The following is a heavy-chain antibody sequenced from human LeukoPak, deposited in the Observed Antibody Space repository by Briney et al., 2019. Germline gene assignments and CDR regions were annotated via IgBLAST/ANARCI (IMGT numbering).Heavy chain of an antibody. V-gene: IGHV3-11*01. D-gene: IGHD3-9*01. J-gene: IGHJ6*02. CDR1: GFTFSDYN. CDR2: ITNGGSTI. Sequence: GGSLRLSCAASGFTFSDYNMNWVRQAPGKGLEWVSYITNGGSTIRHADSVKGRFTISRDNAKKTLYLQMNRLRAEDTAVYYCARSIGLTGGGVDVWGQGTTVTVSS. CDR3: ARSIGLTGGGVDV.